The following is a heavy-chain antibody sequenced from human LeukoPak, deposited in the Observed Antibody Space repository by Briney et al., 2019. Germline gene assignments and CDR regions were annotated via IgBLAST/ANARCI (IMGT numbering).Heavy chain of an antibody. CDR3: AREILRFDI. CDR1: GYSFNSQG. V-gene: IGHV7-4-1*02. CDR2: INTHSGKP. Sequence: ASVKVSCKASGYSFNSQGMNWLRQAPGQGPEWMGWINTHSGKPTYAQGFTGRFVFSVDSSVRTVYLQISNLLPEDTAMYYCAREILRFDIWGQGTMVTVSS. J-gene: IGHJ3*02.